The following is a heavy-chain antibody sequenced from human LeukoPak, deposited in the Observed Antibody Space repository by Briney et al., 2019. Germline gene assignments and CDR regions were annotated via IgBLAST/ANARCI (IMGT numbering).Heavy chain of an antibody. CDR3: ARVLSSELRYFDWLWPDAFDI. CDR1: GGTFSSYA. V-gene: IGHV1-69*13. J-gene: IGHJ3*02. Sequence: ASVKVSCKASGGTFSSYAISWVRQAPGQGLEWMGGIIPIFGTANYAQKFQGRVTITADESTSTAYMELSSLRSEDTAVYYCARVLSSELRYFDWLWPDAFDIRGQGTMVTVSS. D-gene: IGHD3-9*01. CDR2: IIPIFGTA.